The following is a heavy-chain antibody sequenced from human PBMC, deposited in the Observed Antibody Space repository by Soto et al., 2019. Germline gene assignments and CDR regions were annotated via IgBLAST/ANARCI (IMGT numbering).Heavy chain of an antibody. D-gene: IGHD1-26*01. Sequence: GGSLRLSCAASGFTFSSYGMHWVRQAPGKGLEWVAVISYDGSNKYYADSVKGRFTISRDNSKNTLYLQMNSLRAEDTAVYYCAKLESYSDAFDIWGQGTMVTVSS. CDR2: ISYDGSNK. J-gene: IGHJ3*02. CDR3: AKLESYSDAFDI. V-gene: IGHV3-30*18. CDR1: GFTFSSYG.